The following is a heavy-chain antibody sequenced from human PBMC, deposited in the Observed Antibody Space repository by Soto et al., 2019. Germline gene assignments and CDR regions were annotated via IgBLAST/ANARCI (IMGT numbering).Heavy chain of an antibody. J-gene: IGHJ6*02. CDR2: IYSGGST. CDR3: ARGARIYSSSWATEPYYGMDV. D-gene: IGHD6-13*01. CDR1: GFTVSSNY. V-gene: IGHV3-53*01. Sequence: EVQLVESGGGLIQPGGSLRLSCAASGFTVSSNYMSWVRQAPGKGLEWVSVIYSGGSTYYADSVKGRFTISRDNSKNTLYLQMNSLRAEDTAVYYCARGARIYSSSWATEPYYGMDVWGQLTTVTVSS.